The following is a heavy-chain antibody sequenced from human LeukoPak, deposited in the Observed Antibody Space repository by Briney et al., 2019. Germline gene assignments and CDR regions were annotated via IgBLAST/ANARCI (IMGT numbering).Heavy chain of an antibody. CDR2: IYTSGST. CDR3: ARVGIAVAGTTYYYYMDV. D-gene: IGHD6-19*01. CDR1: GGSISSYY. V-gene: IGHV4-4*07. J-gene: IGHJ6*03. Sequence: SETLSLTCTVSGGSISSYYWSWIRQPAGKGLEWIGRIYTSGSTYYNPSLKSRVTTSVDRSKNQFSLKLSSVTAADTAVYYCARVGIAVAGTTYYYYMDVWGKGTTVTVSS.